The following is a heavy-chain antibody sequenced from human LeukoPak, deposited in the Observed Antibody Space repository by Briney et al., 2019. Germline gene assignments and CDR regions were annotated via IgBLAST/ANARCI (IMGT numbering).Heavy chain of an antibody. J-gene: IGHJ4*02. Sequence: GGSLRLSCAASGFTFSSYGMHWVRQAPGKGLEWWAGIWYDGSNKYYADSVKGRFTISRDNSKNKLYLQMNSLRAEDTAVYYCARSGNSALAYFDYWGQGAMVTVSP. CDR1: GFTFSSYG. V-gene: IGHV3-33*01. CDR3: ARSGNSALAYFDY. CDR2: IWYDGSNK. D-gene: IGHD4-23*01.